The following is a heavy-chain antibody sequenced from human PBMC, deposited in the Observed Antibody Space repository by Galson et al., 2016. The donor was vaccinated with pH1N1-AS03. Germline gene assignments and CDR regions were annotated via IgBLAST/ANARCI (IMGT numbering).Heavy chain of an antibody. CDR2: ISASGGET. J-gene: IGHJ6*02. Sequence: SLRLSCAGSGFTFSNYAMSWVRQAPGKGLEWVSGISASGGETNYADSVKGRFTMSRDNSKNTLYLQMNSLRVEETALYYCAKRSQWLLGLYYYYGLDVWGQGTTVTVSS. CDR1: GFTFSNYA. V-gene: IGHV3-23*01. CDR3: AKRSQWLLGLYYYYGLDV. D-gene: IGHD6-19*01.